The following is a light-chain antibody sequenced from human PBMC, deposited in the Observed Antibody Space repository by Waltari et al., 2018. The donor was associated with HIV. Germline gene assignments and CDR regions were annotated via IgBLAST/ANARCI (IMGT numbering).Light chain of an antibody. CDR3: QSYDSSLSSVV. V-gene: IGLV1-40*01. Sequence: QSVLPPPPPFPGPPGRGSPIPSPGTAPTIGQGYVLRWYQQLPGTAPKLLMYANSYRPSGVPDRFSGSKSGTSASLAITGLQAEDEADYYCQSYDSSLSSVVFGGGTKLTVL. CDR1: APTIGQGYV. CDR2: ANS. J-gene: IGLJ2*01.